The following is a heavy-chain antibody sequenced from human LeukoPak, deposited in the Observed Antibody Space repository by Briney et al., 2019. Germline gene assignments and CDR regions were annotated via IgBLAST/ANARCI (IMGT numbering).Heavy chain of an antibody. D-gene: IGHD1-26*01. CDR1: GGSITSSAYS. V-gene: IGHV4-39*07. Sequence: SETLSLTCTVSGGSITSSAYSWGWIRQPPGKGLDWIGTMSYSGYTYYNPSLKSRVTTSVDKSRNQFSLKLSSVTAADTAVYYCARGGSYYFDYWGQGTLVTVSS. CDR2: MSYSGYT. CDR3: ARGGSYYFDY. J-gene: IGHJ4*02.